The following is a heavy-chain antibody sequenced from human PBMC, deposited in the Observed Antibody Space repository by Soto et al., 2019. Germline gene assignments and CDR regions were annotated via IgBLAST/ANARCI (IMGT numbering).Heavy chain of an antibody. J-gene: IGHJ4*02. V-gene: IGHV3-30*18. CDR3: ANSWTTLTTGFDL. CDR1: GFTFSNYA. Sequence: PGGSLRLSCVASGFTFSNYAMHWVRQAPGKGLGWVAVISSDGSEKYYLDSVRDRFTISRDNSKNTLYLQMNNLRPEDTAMYYCANSWTTLTTGFDLWGQGAMVTFSS. D-gene: IGHD4-17*01. CDR2: ISSDGSEK.